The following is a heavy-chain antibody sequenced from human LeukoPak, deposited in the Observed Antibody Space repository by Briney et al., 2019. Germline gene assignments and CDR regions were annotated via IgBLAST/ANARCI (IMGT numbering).Heavy chain of an antibody. D-gene: IGHD3-10*01. CDR3: ARDHRYYYGSGNYDDY. CDR2: ISSTSSTK. J-gene: IGHJ4*02. V-gene: IGHV3-48*04. Sequence: GGSLRLSCAASGFTFSSHSMNWVRQAPGKGLEWVSYISSTSSTKYYADSVKGRFTISRDNAKNSLYLQMNSLRAEDTAVYYCARDHRYYYGSGNYDDYWGQGTLVTVSS. CDR1: GFTFSSHS.